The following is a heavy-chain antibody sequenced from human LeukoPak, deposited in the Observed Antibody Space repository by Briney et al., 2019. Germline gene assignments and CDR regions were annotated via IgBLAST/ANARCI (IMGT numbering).Heavy chain of an antibody. J-gene: IGHJ4*02. Sequence: QPGGSLRLSCAASGFTFSGHSMNWVRQAPGKGLEWLSYISSGITTYYVDSVKGRFTISRDNAKNSLYLQMNSLRDEDTAVYFCARGRPNFFDCWGQGTLVTVSS. D-gene: IGHD1-1*01. CDR3: ARGRPNFFDC. CDR1: GFTFSGHS. CDR2: ISSGITT. V-gene: IGHV3-48*02.